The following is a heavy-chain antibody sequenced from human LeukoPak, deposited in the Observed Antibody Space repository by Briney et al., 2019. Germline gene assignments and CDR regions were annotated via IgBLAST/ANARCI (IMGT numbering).Heavy chain of an antibody. CDR3: ARRFCSVTTCYYYFDY. Sequence: NWIRHHPGKGLEWIGYIYYSGSAYYNPSLKSRVTMSVDTSKNQFSLRLTSVTAADTAVYYCARRFCSVTTCYYYFDYWGQGTLVTVSS. D-gene: IGHD2-2*01. CDR2: IYYSGSA. J-gene: IGHJ4*02. V-gene: IGHV4-31*02.